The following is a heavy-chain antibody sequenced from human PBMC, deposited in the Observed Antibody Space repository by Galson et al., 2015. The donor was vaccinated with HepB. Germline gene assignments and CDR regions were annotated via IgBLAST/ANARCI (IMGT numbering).Heavy chain of an antibody. J-gene: IGHJ6*03. CDR1: DGSFSGYY. CDR2: INHSGST. V-gene: IGHV4-34*01. Sequence: SETLSLTCAVYDGSFSGYYWSWIRQPPGKGLEWIGEINHSGSTNYNPSLKSRVTISVDTSNNQFSLKLRSVTAADTAVYYCARGGGRSGSSMNYYYYYYMDVWGRGTTVTVSS. CDR3: ARGGGRSGSSMNYYYYYYMDV. D-gene: IGHD1-26*01.